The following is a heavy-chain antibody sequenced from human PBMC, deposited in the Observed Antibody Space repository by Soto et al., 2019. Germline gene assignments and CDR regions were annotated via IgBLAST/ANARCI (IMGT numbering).Heavy chain of an antibody. CDR1: GGTFSNYA. CDR3: ARAFGGVIVPYYYYGMDV. CDR2: IIPIFGTP. D-gene: IGHD3-16*02. Sequence: SVKVSCKASGGTFSNYAISWVRQAPGQRLEWMGGIIPIFGTPKYAQNFQGRVTITADESTSTAYMALSSLRSEDTAVYYCARAFGGVIVPYYYYGMDVWGQGTTVTVSS. V-gene: IGHV1-69*13. J-gene: IGHJ6*01.